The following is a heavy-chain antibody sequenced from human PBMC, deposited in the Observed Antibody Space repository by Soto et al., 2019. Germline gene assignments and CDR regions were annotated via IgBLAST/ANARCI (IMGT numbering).Heavy chain of an antibody. CDR2: ISAYNGNT. CDR1: GYTFTSYG. CDR3: ARGGSGGSGRGVAFDY. V-gene: IGHV1-18*04. J-gene: IGHJ4*02. Sequence: QVQLVQSGAEVKKPGASVKVSCKASGYTFTSYGISWVRQAPGQGLEGMGWISAYNGNTNYAQKLQGRVTMTTDTSTSTADMGLRSLRSDATDVYSCARGGSGGSGRGVAFDYWGQGTLVTVSS. D-gene: IGHD2-15*01.